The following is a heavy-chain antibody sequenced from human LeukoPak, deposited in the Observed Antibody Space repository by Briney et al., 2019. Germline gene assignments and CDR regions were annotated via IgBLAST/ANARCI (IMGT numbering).Heavy chain of an antibody. CDR1: GSTFSTYG. CDR2: ISAYSGNA. V-gene: IGHV1-18*01. D-gene: IGHD2-15*01. CDR3: ARDREGYQLQHSAWFDP. J-gene: IGHJ5*02. Sequence: GASVKVSCKASGSTFSTYGFTWVRQAPGQGLEWMGWISAYSGNADYAQKFQDRFTMTTDTSTNTAYMELRSLRSDDTAVYYCARDREGYQLQHSAWFDPWGQGTLVMASS.